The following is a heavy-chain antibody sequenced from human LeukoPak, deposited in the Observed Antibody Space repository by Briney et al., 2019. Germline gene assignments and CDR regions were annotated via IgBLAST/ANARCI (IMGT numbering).Heavy chain of an antibody. D-gene: IGHD1-26*01. CDR2: IWYDGSNK. V-gene: IGHV3-33*01. CDR1: GFTFSSYG. J-gene: IGHJ4*02. CDR3: ARVPGPWRGPFDY. Sequence: GGSLRLSCAASGFTFSSYGMHWVRQAPGKGLEWVAVIWYDGSNKDYADSVKGRFTISRDNSKNTLYLQMNSLRAEDTAVYYCARVPGPWRGPFDYWGQGTLVTVSS.